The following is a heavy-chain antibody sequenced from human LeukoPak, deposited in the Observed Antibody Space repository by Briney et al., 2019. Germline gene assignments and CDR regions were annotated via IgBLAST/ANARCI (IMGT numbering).Heavy chain of an antibody. CDR3: ARQPIYEAYFDF. D-gene: IGHD3-16*01. CDR2: IKHDGSEK. V-gene: IGHV3-7*01. CDR1: GFPFDRYW. J-gene: IGHJ4*02. Sequence: QPGRSLRLSCAASGFPFDRYWMSWVRLAPGKGLEWVANIKHDGSEKTFVDSVKGRFTISRNNAENSLYLQMNSLRAEDTAVYYCARQPIYEAYFDFWGQGTLVTVSS.